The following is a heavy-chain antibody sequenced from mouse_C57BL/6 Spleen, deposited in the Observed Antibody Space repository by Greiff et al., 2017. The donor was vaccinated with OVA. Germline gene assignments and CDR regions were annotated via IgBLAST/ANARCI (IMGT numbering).Heavy chain of an antibody. J-gene: IGHJ4*01. CDR3: ARKSPYAMDY. CDR1: GYSITSGYY. CDR2: ISYDGSN. Sequence: EVQLVESGPGLVKPSQSLSLTCSVTGYSITSGYYWNWIRQFPGNKLEWMGYISYDGSNNYNPSLKNRISITRDTSKNQFFLKLNSVTTEDTATYYCARKSPYAMDYWGQGTSVTVSS. V-gene: IGHV3-6*01.